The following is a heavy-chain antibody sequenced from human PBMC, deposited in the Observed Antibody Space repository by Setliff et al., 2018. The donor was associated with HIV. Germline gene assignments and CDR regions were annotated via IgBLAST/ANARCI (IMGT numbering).Heavy chain of an antibody. CDR1: GFTFSSHG. J-gene: IGHJ4*02. V-gene: IGHV3-30*02. CDR2: IRYDGNNK. CDR3: AKDHESSGWFRGYIDY. D-gene: IGHD6-19*01. Sequence: GGSLRLSCATSGFTFSSHGIHWVRQAPGKGLEWVAFIRYDGNNKYYADSVEGRFTISRDNSKNTLDLQMNSLRAEDTAVYYCAKDHESSGWFRGYIDYWGPGTLVTVSS.